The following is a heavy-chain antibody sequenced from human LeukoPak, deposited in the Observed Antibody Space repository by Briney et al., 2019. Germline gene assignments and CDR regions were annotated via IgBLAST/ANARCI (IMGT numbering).Heavy chain of an antibody. V-gene: IGHV3-23*01. CDR2: ISGSGGST. Sequence: PGGSLRLSCAASGFTFSSYAMSWVRQAPGKGLEWVSAISGSGGSTYYADSVKGRFTISRDNSKNTLYLQMNSLRAEDTAVYYCAKDRVYCSGGSCYSYAFDIWGQGTMVTVSS. D-gene: IGHD2-15*01. CDR3: AKDRVYCSGGSCYSYAFDI. J-gene: IGHJ3*02. CDR1: GFTFSSYA.